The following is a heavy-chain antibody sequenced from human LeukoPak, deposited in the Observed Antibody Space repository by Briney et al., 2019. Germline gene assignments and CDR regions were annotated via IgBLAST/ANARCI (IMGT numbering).Heavy chain of an antibody. CDR1: GFTFSSYS. D-gene: IGHD4-17*01. J-gene: IGHJ6*03. Sequence: WESLRLSCAASGFTFSSYSMSWIRQAPGKGLEWVSSISGSGGSTYYADFVNGRSTFFRTTSNKTPLLQMTIMTADAAALYCCANNGDYVAYYYYYMDVWGKGTTVTVSS. CDR2: ISGSGGST. V-gene: IGHV3-23*01. CDR3: ANNGDYVAYYYYYMDV.